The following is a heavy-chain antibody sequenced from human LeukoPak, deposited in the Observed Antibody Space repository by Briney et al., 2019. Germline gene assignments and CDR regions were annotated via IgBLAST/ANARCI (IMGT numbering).Heavy chain of an antibody. Sequence: PGGSLRLSCAASGFTFSSYAMHWVRQAPGKGLEWVAVISYDGSNKYYADSVKGRFTISRDNSKNTLHLQMNSLRAEDTAVYYCARDASIMITFGGVIGHYWGQGTLVTVSS. J-gene: IGHJ4*02. CDR2: ISYDGSNK. D-gene: IGHD3-16*02. V-gene: IGHV3-30*04. CDR3: ARDASIMITFGGVIGHY. CDR1: GFTFSSYA.